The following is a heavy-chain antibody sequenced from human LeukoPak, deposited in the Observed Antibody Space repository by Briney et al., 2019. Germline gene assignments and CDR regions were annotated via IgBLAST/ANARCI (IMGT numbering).Heavy chain of an antibody. Sequence: GGSLRLSCEVSGFTFSSYHMNWVRQAPGKGLEWVSSIGSSGSYIYYADSLTGRFTISRDNAKNSLYLQMNSLRAENTAVYYCASLYGSGPNWFDPWGQGTLVTVSS. J-gene: IGHJ5*02. CDR3: ASLYGSGPNWFDP. D-gene: IGHD3-10*01. CDR1: GFTFSSYH. V-gene: IGHV3-21*01. CDR2: IGSSGSYI.